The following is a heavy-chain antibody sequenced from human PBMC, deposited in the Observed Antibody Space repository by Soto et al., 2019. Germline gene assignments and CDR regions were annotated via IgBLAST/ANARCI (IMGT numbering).Heavy chain of an antibody. V-gene: IGHV4-59*01. Sequence: QVQLQESGPGLVKPSETLSLTCTVSGDSISRYYWSWIRLSPGKGLEWIGYIYYSGETNYNPSVQSRATISVDRTKNQFSLKLSSVTAADTAVYYCARDQGGEFLKGSGMDVWGQGTTVTVSS. CDR1: GDSISRYY. CDR3: ARDQGGEFLKGSGMDV. J-gene: IGHJ6*02. CDR2: IYYSGET. D-gene: IGHD3-10*01.